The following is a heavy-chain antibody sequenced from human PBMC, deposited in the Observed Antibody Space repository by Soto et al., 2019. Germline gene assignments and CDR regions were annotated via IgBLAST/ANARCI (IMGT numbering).Heavy chain of an antibody. Sequence: ASVKVSCKASGYTFTSYDINWVRQATGQGLEWMGWMNPNNGNTGYAQKFQGRVTMTRNTSISTAYMELSSLRSEDTAVYYCAREVGYCSSTSCYHQYGMDVWGQGTTVTVSS. J-gene: IGHJ6*02. CDR3: AREVGYCSSTSCYHQYGMDV. V-gene: IGHV1-8*01. D-gene: IGHD2-2*01. CDR2: MNPNNGNT. CDR1: GYTFTSYD.